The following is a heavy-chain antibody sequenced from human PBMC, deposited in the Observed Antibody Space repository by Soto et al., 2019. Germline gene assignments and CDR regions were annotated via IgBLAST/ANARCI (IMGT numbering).Heavy chain of an antibody. D-gene: IGHD1-26*01. J-gene: IGHJ6*02. CDR2: LGAARDP. CDR1: GFSFRDYD. Sequence: EVQLVESGGGSVQPGGSLRLSCAASGFSFRDYDMHWVRQRKGKGLEWVSALGAARDPYYVGSVKGRFSVSRDNAQNSFFLQMNNLRVDDTAVYFCARAYLGRLPRRADYYYAMDVWGRGTTVTVSS. CDR3: ARAYLGRLPRRADYYYAMDV. V-gene: IGHV3-13*05.